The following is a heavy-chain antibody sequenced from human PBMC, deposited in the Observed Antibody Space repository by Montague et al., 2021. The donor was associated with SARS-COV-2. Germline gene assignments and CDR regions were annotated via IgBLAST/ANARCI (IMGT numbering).Heavy chain of an antibody. J-gene: IGHJ4*02. V-gene: IGHV4-39*01. Sequence: SETLSLTCSVSGNSLSNSRYFRGWIRQPPRKGLEWIGSFYFGGKFLYNSSLESRVTISVDTSENQFSLQLSSVTASDTAVYYCARHSGGSEVAGLDYWGQGILVTVSS. CDR1: GNSLSNSRYF. D-gene: IGHD6-19*01. CDR2: FYFGGKF. CDR3: ARHSGGSEVAGLDY.